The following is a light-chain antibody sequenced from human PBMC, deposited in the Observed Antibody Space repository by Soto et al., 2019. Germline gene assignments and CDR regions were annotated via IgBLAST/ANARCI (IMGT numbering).Light chain of an antibody. Sequence: EIVLTQSPGTLSLSPGERATLSCRASQSVSSSYLAWYQQKPGQAPRLLIYGASSRATGIPDRFSGSGSGTDFTLTISSLEPEDVAVYYCQQYGSSFGGGTKVEI. J-gene: IGKJ4*01. CDR2: GAS. CDR1: QSVSSSY. V-gene: IGKV3-20*01. CDR3: QQYGSS.